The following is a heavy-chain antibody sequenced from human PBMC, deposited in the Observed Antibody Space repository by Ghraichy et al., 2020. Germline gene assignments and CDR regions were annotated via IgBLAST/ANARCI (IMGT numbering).Heavy chain of an antibody. CDR3: AAVYDNSGYYAY. CDR2: IWYDGSQE. Sequence: GGSLRLSCAAAGFTFSTYGMHWVRQAPGKGLEWVAVIWYDGSQEYYADSVKGRFTISRDNSKNTLYLYMNRLRDEDTAVYYCAAVYDNSGYYAYWGQGTLVTVSS. V-gene: IGHV3-33*01. J-gene: IGHJ4*02. CDR1: GFTFSTYG. D-gene: IGHD3-22*01.